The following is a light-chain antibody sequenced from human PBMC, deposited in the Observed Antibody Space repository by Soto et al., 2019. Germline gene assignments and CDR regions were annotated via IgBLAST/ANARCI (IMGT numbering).Light chain of an antibody. CDR2: KAS. CDR1: QTMSSG. CDR3: QHYSISSEP. V-gene: IGKV1-5*03. J-gene: IGKJ1*01. Sequence: DIRMTQSPAPVSVSPGERVTXTCRASQTMSSGLAWYQQKPGKAPKLLIYKASTLKSGVPSRFSGGGSGTEFTLTISSLQPDDFAAYYCQHYSISSEPFSQRTKVAIK.